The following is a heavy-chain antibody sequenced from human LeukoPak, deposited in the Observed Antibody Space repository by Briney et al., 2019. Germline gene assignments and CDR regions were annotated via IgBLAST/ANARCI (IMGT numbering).Heavy chain of an antibody. CDR3: ARGYDITGYFSY. D-gene: IGHD3-22*01. CDR2: IDTNTGNP. Sequence: ASAKVSCKASGYTFSSNAINWVRQAPGQGLEWMGWIDTNTGNPTYAQGFIGRFVFSLDTSVTTAYLQISSLKAEDTAVYYCARGYDITGYFSYWGQGTLVTVSS. J-gene: IGHJ4*02. V-gene: IGHV7-4-1*02. CDR1: GYTFSSNA.